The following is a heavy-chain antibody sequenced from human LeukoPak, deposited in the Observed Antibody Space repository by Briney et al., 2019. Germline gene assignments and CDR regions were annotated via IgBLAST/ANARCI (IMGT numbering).Heavy chain of an antibody. CDR3: ARGPSRSAFDI. J-gene: IGHJ3*02. Sequence: SQTLSLTCAVSGDSISSGGYSWSWIRQPPGKGLEWIGYIYHSGTTYYNPSLKSRVTILVDRSKNQFSLKLGSVTAADTAVYYCARGPSRSAFDIWGQGTIVTVSS. CDR2: IYHSGTT. CDR1: GDSISSGGYS. V-gene: IGHV4-30-2*01.